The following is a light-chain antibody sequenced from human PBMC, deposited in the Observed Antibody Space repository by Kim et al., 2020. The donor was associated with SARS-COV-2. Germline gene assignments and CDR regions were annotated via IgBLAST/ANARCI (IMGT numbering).Light chain of an antibody. Sequence: QSVLTQPSSASGTPGQRLTISCSGSSSNIGTNIVIWYQQLPRTAPKLLIYNDNERPAGVPDRFSGSRSGTSASLAISCLQSDDEADYYCATWDESLMSFVFGTGTKVTVL. CDR1: SSNIGTNI. CDR3: ATWDESLMSFV. V-gene: IGLV1-44*01. J-gene: IGLJ1*01. CDR2: NDN.